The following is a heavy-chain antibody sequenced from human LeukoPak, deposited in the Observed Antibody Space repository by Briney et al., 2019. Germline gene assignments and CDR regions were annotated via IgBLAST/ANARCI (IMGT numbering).Heavy chain of an antibody. CDR2: IYHSGST. CDR1: GYSISSGYY. Sequence: SETLSLTCTVSGYSISSGYYWGWIRQPPGKGLEWIGSIYHSGSTNYNPSLKSRVTISADTSKNQFSLKLSSVTAADTAVYYCARGGEDIVAATFYYYGMDVWGQGTTVTVSS. J-gene: IGHJ6*02. D-gene: IGHD1-26*01. CDR3: ARGGEDIVAATFYYYGMDV. V-gene: IGHV4-38-2*02.